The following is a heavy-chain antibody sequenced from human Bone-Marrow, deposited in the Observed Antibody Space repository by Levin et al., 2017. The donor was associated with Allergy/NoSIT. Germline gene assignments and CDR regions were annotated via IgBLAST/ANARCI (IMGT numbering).Heavy chain of an antibody. D-gene: IGHD3-3*01. CDR1: GGSISSYY. Sequence: SETLSLTCTVSGGSISSYYWSWIRQPPGKGLEWIGYMYYSGSTNYNPSLKSRVTISVDTSKNQLSLKLSSVTAADTAVYYCARAAGSGLTDYWGQGTLVTVSS. J-gene: IGHJ4*02. V-gene: IGHV4-59*01. CDR3: ARAAGSGLTDY. CDR2: MYYSGST.